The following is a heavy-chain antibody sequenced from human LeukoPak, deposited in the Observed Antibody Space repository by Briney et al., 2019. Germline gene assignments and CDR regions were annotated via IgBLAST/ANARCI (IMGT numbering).Heavy chain of an antibody. CDR1: GYTFTGYY. Sequence: ASVKVSCKASGYTFTGYYIHWVRQAPGQGLEWMGCINPNSGDTNYAQMFQGRVTMTRDTSISTAYMELSSLRSDDTAVYYCARWAGHCTSAACPYYLDFWGQGTLVTVSS. CDR2: INPNSGDT. CDR3: ARWAGHCTSAACPYYLDF. V-gene: IGHV1-2*02. J-gene: IGHJ4*02. D-gene: IGHD2-8*01.